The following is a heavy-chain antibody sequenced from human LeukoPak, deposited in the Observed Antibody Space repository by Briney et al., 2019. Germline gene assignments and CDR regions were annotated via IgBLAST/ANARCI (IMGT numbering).Heavy chain of an antibody. CDR1: GFTFSSYA. J-gene: IGHJ4*02. V-gene: IGHV3-23*01. D-gene: IGHD5-12*01. CDR3: ARDTGGYSGYDYPGY. CDR2: ISGSGGST. Sequence: PGGSLRLSCAASGFTFSSYAMSWVRQAPGKGLEWVSAISGSGGSTYYADSVKGRFTISRDNSKNTLYLQMNSLRAEDTAVYYCARDTGGYSGYDYPGYWGQGTLVTVSS.